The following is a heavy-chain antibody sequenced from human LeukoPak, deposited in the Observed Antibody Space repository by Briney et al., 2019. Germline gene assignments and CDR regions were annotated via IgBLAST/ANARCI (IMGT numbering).Heavy chain of an antibody. J-gene: IGHJ3*02. Sequence: ASVKVSCKASRYTFTGYYMHWVRQAPGQGLEWMGWINPNSGGTNYAQKFQGRVTMTRDTSISTASMELSRLRSGDTAVYYCVGPRGYKTAFDIWGQGTMVTVSS. V-gene: IGHV1-2*02. CDR3: VGPRGYKTAFDI. CDR2: INPNSGGT. D-gene: IGHD5-24*01. CDR1: RYTFTGYY.